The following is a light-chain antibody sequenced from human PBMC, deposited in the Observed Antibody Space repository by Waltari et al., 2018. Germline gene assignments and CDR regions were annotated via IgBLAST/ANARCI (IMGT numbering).Light chain of an antibody. CDR2: GAS. V-gene: IGKV3-20*01. CDR3: QHYVRLPAT. J-gene: IGKJ1*01. CDR1: QSVGKF. Sequence: ELVLTQSPGTLSLSPGEIAPLSCWASQSVGKFLAWYQQKPGQAPRLLIYGASSRATGIPDRFSGSGSGTDFSLTINRLEPEDFAVYYCQHYVRLPATFGQGTKVEI.